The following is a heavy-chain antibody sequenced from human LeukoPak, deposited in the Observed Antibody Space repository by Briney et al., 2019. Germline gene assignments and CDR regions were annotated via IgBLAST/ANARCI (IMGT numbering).Heavy chain of an antibody. Sequence: ASVKVSCKASGYSFTGNYMHWVRQAPGQGLEWMGWINPNSGDTDFAQKFQGRVTMTRDTSISTVYMELSRLRSDDTAVFYCARGYYDSSDFEYFQHWGQGTLVTVSS. D-gene: IGHD3-22*01. CDR1: GYSFTGNY. V-gene: IGHV1-2*02. CDR2: INPNSGDT. CDR3: ARGYYDSSDFEYFQH. J-gene: IGHJ1*01.